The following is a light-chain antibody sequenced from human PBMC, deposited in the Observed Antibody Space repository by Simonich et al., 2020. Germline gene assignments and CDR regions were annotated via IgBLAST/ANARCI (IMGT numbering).Light chain of an antibody. J-gene: IGLJ3*02. CDR2: DVS. V-gene: IGLV2-11*01. CDR1: SSDVGSYNY. Sequence: QSALTQPRSVSGSPGQSVTISCTGTSSDVGSYNYVSWYQQHPGKAPTLMIYDVSKRPSGVPDRFSGSKAGNTASLTISGLQAEDEADYYCCSYAGSYTWVFGGGTKLTVL. CDR3: CSYAGSYTWV.